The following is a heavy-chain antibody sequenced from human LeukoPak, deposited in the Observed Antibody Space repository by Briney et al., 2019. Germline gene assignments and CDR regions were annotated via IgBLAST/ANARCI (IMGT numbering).Heavy chain of an antibody. J-gene: IGHJ4*02. CDR2: IKEDGSSQ. D-gene: IGHD6-19*01. CDR1: GFTFSHSW. V-gene: IGHV3-7*03. Sequence: GGSLRLSCVASGFTFSHSWMTWVRQAPGKGLEWVGHIKEDGSSQNYADSVKGRFTISGDNAKSSLHLQMNGLRAEDTAMYYCVKDSGWFHFDSWGQGTLVTVSS. CDR3: VKDSGWFHFDS.